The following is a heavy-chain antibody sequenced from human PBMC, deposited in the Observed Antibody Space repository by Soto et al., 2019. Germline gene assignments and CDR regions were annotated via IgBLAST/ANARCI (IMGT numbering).Heavy chain of an antibody. Sequence: SETLSLTCSVSGDSISNLDYFWAWIRQPPGQALEYIGYIYKSATTYYNPSFESRVAISVDTSKSQFSLNVSSVTAADTAVYFCARGRYCLTGRCFPNWFDSWGQGALVTVSS. CDR3: ARGRYCLTGRCFPNWFDS. CDR1: GDSISNLDYF. D-gene: IGHD7-27*01. CDR2: IYKSATT. V-gene: IGHV4-30-4*01. J-gene: IGHJ5*01.